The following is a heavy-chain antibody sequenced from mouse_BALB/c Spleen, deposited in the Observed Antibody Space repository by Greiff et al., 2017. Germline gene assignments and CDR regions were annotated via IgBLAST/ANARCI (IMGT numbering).Heavy chain of an antibody. Sequence: VQLKESGPGLVQPSQSLSITCTVSGFSLTSYGVHWVRQSPGKGLEWLGVIWSGGSTDYNAAFISRLSISKDNSKSQVFFKMNSLQANDTAIYYCARNGIFYRSYAMDYWGQGTSVTVSS. CDR3: ARNGIFYRSYAMDY. J-gene: IGHJ4*01. CDR2: IWSGGST. V-gene: IGHV2-2*02. D-gene: IGHD2-14*01. CDR1: GFSLTSYG.